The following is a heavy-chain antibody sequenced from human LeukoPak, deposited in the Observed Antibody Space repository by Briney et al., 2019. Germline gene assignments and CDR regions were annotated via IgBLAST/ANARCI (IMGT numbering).Heavy chain of an antibody. CDR2: ITWDGITK. J-gene: IGHJ4*02. V-gene: IGHV3-23*01. CDR3: AKDHESCRGRDCLLFEN. CDR1: GFTFSNLA. D-gene: IGHD2-15*01. Sequence: GRSLRLSCAASGFTFSNLALSWGRQASGKGLVGVSAITWDGITKYDADSVKGRFIISRNNSGNTLYLQMNSLCAEDTALYFCAKDHESCRGRDCLLFENGGQGALVTVAS.